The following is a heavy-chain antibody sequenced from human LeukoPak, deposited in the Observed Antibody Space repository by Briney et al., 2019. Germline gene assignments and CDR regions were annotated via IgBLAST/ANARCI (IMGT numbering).Heavy chain of an antibody. Sequence: SETLSLTCTVSGGSISSYYWNWIRQSPEKGLEWIGYIYYNGSTKYKPSLKSRVTISVDTSKNQFSLKLSSVTAADTAVYYCARGSGNYYSGLLWYFDLWGRGTLVTVSS. V-gene: IGHV4-59*01. J-gene: IGHJ2*01. D-gene: IGHD3-10*01. CDR1: GGSISSYY. CDR2: IYYNGST. CDR3: ARGSGNYYSGLLWYFDL.